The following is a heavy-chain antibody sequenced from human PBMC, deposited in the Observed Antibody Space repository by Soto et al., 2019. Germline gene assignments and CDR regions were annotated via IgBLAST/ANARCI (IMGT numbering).Heavy chain of an antibody. V-gene: IGHV3-74*01. CDR3: ASSVYSSGWDDAFDI. D-gene: IGHD6-19*01. J-gene: IGHJ3*02. Sequence: PGGSLRLSCAASGFTFSSYWVHCVRQAPGKGLVWVSRINNDGSGTNYADSVKGRFTISRDNAKNTLFLQINSLRAEDTAVYYCASSVYSSGWDDAFDIWGQGTMVTVSS. CDR1: GFTFSSYW. CDR2: INNDGSGT.